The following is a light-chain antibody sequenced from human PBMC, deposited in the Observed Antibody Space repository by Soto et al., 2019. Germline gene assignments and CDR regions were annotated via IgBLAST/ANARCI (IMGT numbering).Light chain of an antibody. Sequence: IVITQSPAALSVSPGERVTLSCRASQSLRSKLAWYPQKPGQAPRLLIHEASTRATGIPARFSGSGAGTECTRTISSLQSEDFAVYYCQQYNNWPPTFGQGTQVDIK. V-gene: IGKV3-15*01. CDR3: QQYNNWPPT. J-gene: IGKJ1*01. CDR1: QSLRSK. CDR2: EAS.